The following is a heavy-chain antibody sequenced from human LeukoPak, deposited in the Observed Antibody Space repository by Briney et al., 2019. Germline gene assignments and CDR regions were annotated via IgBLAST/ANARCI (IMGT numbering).Heavy chain of an antibody. CDR1: GGSISSGSYY. D-gene: IGHD6-6*01. CDR3: ARRGAARGGPFDY. CDR2: FYTSGST. J-gene: IGHJ4*02. Sequence: PSETLSLTCTVSGGSISSGSYYWSWIRQPAGKGLEWIGRFYTSGSTNYNPSLKSRVTISVDTSKNQFSLKLSSVTAADTAVYYCARRGAARGGPFDYWGQGTLVTVSS. V-gene: IGHV4-61*02.